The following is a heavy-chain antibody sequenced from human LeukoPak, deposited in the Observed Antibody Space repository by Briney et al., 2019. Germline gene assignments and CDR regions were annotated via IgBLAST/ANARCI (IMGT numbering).Heavy chain of an antibody. Sequence: LSLTCTVSGGSISSYYWGWLRQPPGKGLEWVGLIRSKAYGGTAEYAASVQGRFSVSRADSKSFAFLQMDSLKTEDTAVYYCWRGRTEVNAKYYCDYWGQGILVTVSS. CDR1: GGSISSYY. CDR3: WRGRTEVNAKYYCDY. CDR2: IRSKAYGGTA. D-gene: IGHD4-23*01. V-gene: IGHV3-49*03. J-gene: IGHJ4*02.